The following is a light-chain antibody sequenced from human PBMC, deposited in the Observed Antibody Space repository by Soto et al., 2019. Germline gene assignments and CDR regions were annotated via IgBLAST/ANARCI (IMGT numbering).Light chain of an antibody. CDR2: ATS. V-gene: IGKV3-20*01. J-gene: IGKJ1*01. CDR1: QSGRSKY. CDR3: QNYGHSWT. Sequence: DIVLTQSPDTLSLSPGERATLSCRASQSGRSKYIAWYQQRPSQAPRLLIFATSNRATGIPDRFSGSGSGTDFTLTISRLEPEDFAVYYCQNYGHSWTFDQGTKVEIK.